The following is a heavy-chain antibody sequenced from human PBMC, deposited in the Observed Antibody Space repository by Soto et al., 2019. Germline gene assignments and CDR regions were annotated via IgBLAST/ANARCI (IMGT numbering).Heavy chain of an antibody. CDR1: GGSVSSGSYY. Sequence: SETLSLTCTVSGGSVSSGSYYWSWIRQPPGKGLEWIGYIYYSGSTNYNPSLKSRVTISVDTSKNQFSLKLSSVTAADTAVYYCASSSGWYWGLAYWGQGTLVTVSS. CDR3: ASSSGWYWGLAY. D-gene: IGHD6-19*01. V-gene: IGHV4-61*01. J-gene: IGHJ4*02. CDR2: IYYSGST.